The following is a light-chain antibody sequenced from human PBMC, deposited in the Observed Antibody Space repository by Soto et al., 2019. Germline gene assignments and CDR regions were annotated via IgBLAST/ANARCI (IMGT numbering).Light chain of an antibody. CDR2: DAS. CDR3: QHSYMNPIT. Sequence: DIQMTQSPSSLSASVGNRVTITCRASQSISTYLNWYQKKPGKAPNLLIYDASRLQSGVPSRFSGSGGGTDFTLSNSSVQPEDFATYFCQHSYMNPITFGQGTQLEI. J-gene: IGKJ5*01. CDR1: QSISTY. V-gene: IGKV1-39*01.